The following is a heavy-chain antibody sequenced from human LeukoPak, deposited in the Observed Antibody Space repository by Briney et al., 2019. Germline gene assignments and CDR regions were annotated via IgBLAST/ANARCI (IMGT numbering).Heavy chain of an antibody. J-gene: IGHJ4*02. CDR1: GFTFSSYA. Sequence: PGRSLRLSCAASGFTFSSYAMHWVRQAPGKGLEWVAVISYDGSNKYYADSVKGRFTISRDNSKNTLYLQMNSLRAEDTAVYYCARGEEWELLWYFDYWGQGTLVTVPS. CDR2: ISYDGSNK. V-gene: IGHV3-30*04. D-gene: IGHD1-26*01. CDR3: ARGEEWELLWYFDY.